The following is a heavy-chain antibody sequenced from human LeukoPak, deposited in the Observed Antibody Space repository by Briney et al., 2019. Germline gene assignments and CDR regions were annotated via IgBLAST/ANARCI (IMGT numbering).Heavy chain of an antibody. CDR3: ATESEHYGYKASDYYYYMDV. Sequence: ASVEVSCKASGYTFTGYYMHWVRQAPGQGLEWMGWINPNSGGTNYAQKFQGRVTMTRDTSISTAYMELSRLRSDDTAVYYCATESEHYGYKASDYYYYMDVWGKGTTVTVSS. D-gene: IGHD5-24*01. CDR1: GYTFTGYY. V-gene: IGHV1-2*02. J-gene: IGHJ6*03. CDR2: INPNSGGT.